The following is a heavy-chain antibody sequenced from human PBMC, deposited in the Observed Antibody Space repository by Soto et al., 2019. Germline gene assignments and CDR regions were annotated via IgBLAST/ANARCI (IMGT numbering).Heavy chain of an antibody. D-gene: IGHD2-2*01. CDR3: ARGRIRTAALYKWFDP. CDR2: INHSGST. V-gene: IGHV4-34*01. CDR1: GGSFSGYY. J-gene: IGHJ5*02. Sequence: SETLSLTCAVYGGSFSGYYWSWIRQPPGKGLEWIGEINHSGSTNYNPSLKSRVTISVDTSKNQFSLKLSSVTAADTAVYYCARGRIRTAALYKWFDPWGQGTLVTVSS.